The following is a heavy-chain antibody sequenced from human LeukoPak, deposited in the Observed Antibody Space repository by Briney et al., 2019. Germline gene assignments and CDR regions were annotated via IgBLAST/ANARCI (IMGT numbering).Heavy chain of an antibody. J-gene: IGHJ4*02. V-gene: IGHV4-39*07. CDR3: ARVVAAATYYFDY. Sequence: SETLSLTCTVSGGSISSSSYYWGWIRQPPGKGLEWIGSIYYIGSTKYNPSLKSRVTISVDTSKNQFSLKLTSVTAADTAVYYCARVVAAATYYFDYWGQGTLVTVSS. CDR2: IYYIGST. D-gene: IGHD6-13*01. CDR1: GGSISSSSYY.